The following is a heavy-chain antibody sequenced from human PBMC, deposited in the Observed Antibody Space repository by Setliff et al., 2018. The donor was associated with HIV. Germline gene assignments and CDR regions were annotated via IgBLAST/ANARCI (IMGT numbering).Heavy chain of an antibody. V-gene: IGHV4-59*10. J-gene: IGHJ3*02. CDR1: GGSFSGFY. Sequence: SETLSLTCAVYGGSFSGFYWSWIRQPAGKGLEWIGQIYTSGSTNYNPSLKSRVTISVDTSKNQFSLKLSSVTAADTAVYYCASRVVVTAPDAFDIWGQGTMVTVSS. CDR2: IYTSGST. CDR3: ASRVVVTAPDAFDI. D-gene: IGHD2-21*02.